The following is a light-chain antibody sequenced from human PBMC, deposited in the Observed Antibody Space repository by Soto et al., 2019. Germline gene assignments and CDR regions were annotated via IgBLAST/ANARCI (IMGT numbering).Light chain of an antibody. J-gene: IGKJ1*01. Sequence: DIQMTQSPSTLSASVGDRVTVTCRASQSTSTWVAWYQQKPGKAPKLLIYAASSLQSGVPSRFSGSGSGTDFTLTISGLEPEDSAAYYCQRHGATFGQGTKVDIK. V-gene: IGKV1-5*01. CDR1: QSTSTW. CDR2: AAS. CDR3: QRHGAT.